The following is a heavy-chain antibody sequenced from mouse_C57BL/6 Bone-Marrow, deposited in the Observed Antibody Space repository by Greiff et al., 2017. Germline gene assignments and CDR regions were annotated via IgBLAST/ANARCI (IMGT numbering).Heavy chain of an antibody. Sequence: LQQSGAELVRPGSSVKLSCKDSYFAFMASAMHWVQQRPGHGLEWIGTFTMYSDATEYSENFKGKATLTANTSSCTAYMELSSLTAEYSAVYYCAITVVATYYSMDYWGQGTSVTVSS. V-gene: IGHV1-49*01. CDR1: YFAFMASA. D-gene: IGHD1-1*01. CDR2: FTMYSDAT. J-gene: IGHJ4*01. CDR3: AITVVATYYSMDY.